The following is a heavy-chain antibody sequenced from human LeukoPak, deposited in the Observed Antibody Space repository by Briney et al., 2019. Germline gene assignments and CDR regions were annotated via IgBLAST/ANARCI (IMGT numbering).Heavy chain of an antibody. V-gene: IGHV1-2*02. Sequence: ASVKVSCKASGFSFYDNYQYLYWVRQAPGQGLESMGCIHPKSGNNEYPQKFQGRVTLTRDTSNNTAYMELRDLTSDDTAVYFCARDGPSGTPEFDYWGQGTLVTVSS. J-gene: IGHJ4*02. CDR1: GFSFYDNYQY. CDR2: IHPKSGNN. CDR3: ARDGPSGTPEFDY.